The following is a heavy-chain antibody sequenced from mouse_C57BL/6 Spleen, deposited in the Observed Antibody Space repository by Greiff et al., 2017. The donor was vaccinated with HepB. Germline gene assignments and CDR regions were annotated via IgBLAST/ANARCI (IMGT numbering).Heavy chain of an antibody. CDR1: GFTFSDYY. CDR3: ARHNFDY. Sequence: EVMLVESGGGLVQPGGSLKLSCAASGFTFSDYYMYWVRQTPEKRLEWVAYISNGGGSTYYPDTVKGRITISRDNAKNTLYLQMSRLKSEDTAMYYCARHNFDYWGQGTTLTVSS. J-gene: IGHJ2*01. CDR2: ISNGGGST. V-gene: IGHV5-12*01.